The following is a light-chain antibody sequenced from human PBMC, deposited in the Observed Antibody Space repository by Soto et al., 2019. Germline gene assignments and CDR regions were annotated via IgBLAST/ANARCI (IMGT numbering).Light chain of an antibody. CDR3: LQHNSYPRT. V-gene: IGKV3-20*01. CDR1: QSVSSYY. J-gene: IGKJ1*01. CDR2: DAS. Sequence: EIVLTQSPGTLSLSPGERATLSCRASQSVSSYYLAWYQQKPGQAPRLLIYDASNRATGIPVRFSGSGSGADYTLTISSLQPEDFATYYCLQHNSYPRTFGQGTKVDIK.